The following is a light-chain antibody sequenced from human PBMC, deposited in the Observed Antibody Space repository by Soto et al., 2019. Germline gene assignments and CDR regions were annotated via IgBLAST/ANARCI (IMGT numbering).Light chain of an antibody. V-gene: IGKV1-33*01. CDR1: QSISNS. Sequence: DIQLTQSPSSLSASVGDRVTITCRASQSISNSLNWYQQKPGKAPKLLIYDASNLETGVPSRFSGSGSGTDFTFTISSLQPEDIATYYCQQYDNLPYTFGQGTKLEIK. CDR3: QQYDNLPYT. J-gene: IGKJ2*01. CDR2: DAS.